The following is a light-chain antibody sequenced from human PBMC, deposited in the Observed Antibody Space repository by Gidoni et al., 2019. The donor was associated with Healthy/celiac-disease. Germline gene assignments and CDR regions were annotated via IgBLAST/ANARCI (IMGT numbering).Light chain of an antibody. V-gene: IGKV3-20*01. CDR2: GTS. CDR3: QQYGSSPSLT. J-gene: IGKJ4*01. Sequence: EIVLTQFPGTLSLSPGERATLSCRASPRVSSIYLAWYQQKTGQAPGLLIYGTSSRATGIPDRFSGSGSGTDFTLTISRLEPEDFAVYYCQQYGSSPSLTFGGVTKVEIK. CDR1: PRVSSIY.